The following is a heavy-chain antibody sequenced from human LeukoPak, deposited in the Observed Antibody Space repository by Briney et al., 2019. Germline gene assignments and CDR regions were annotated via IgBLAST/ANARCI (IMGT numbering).Heavy chain of an antibody. CDR3: ARDDLYGFWSGYLLDY. CDR2: INPSGGST. J-gene: IGHJ4*02. D-gene: IGHD3-3*01. CDR1: GYTFTSYY. Sequence: GASVKVSCKASGYTFTSYYMHWVRQAPGQGLEWMGIINPSGGSTSYAQKFQGRVTMTRDMSTSTVYMELSSLRSEDTAVYYCARDDLYGFWSGYLLDYWGQGTLVTVSS. V-gene: IGHV1-46*01.